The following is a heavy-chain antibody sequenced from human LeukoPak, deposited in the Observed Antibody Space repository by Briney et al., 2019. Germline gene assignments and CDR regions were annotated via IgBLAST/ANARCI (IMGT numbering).Heavy chain of an antibody. CDR1: GFTLSSYA. V-gene: IGHV3-23*01. CDR2: ISDTGNT. D-gene: IGHD3-10*01. CDR3: ARGYGSGSYLDY. Sequence: GGSLRLSCAASGFTLSSYAMSWVRQAPGKGLEWVSAISDTGNTYHADSVKGRFTISRDNSKNTLYLQMNSLRAEDTAVYYCARGYGSGSYLDYWGQGTLVTVSS. J-gene: IGHJ4*02.